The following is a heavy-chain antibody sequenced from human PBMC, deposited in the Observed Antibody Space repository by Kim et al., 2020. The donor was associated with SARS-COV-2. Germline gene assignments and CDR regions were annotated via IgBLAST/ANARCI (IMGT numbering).Heavy chain of an antibody. V-gene: IGHV4-39*01. CDR1: GGSISSSSYY. CDR3: GSGSYYDWFDP. J-gene: IGHJ5*02. D-gene: IGHD1-26*01. Sequence: SETLSLTCTVSGGSISSSSYYWGWIRQPPGKGLEWIGSIYYSGSTYYNPSLKSRVTISVDTSKNQFSLKLSSVTAADTAVYYCGSGSYYDWFDPWGQGTLVTVSS. CDR2: IYYSGST.